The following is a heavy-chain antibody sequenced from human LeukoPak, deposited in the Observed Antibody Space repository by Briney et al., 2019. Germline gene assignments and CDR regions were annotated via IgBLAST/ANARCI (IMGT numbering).Heavy chain of an antibody. Sequence: GGSLRLSCTASGFNFGDYAMSWVRQAPGKGLEWVGFIRSKAYGGTTEYAASVKGRFTISRDDSKSIAYLQMNSLKTEDTAVYYCTRGRAIAAAGYYFDYWGQGTLVTVSS. D-gene: IGHD6-13*01. CDR1: GFNFGDYA. CDR3: TRGRAIAAAGYYFDY. V-gene: IGHV3-49*04. J-gene: IGHJ4*02. CDR2: IRSKAYGGTT.